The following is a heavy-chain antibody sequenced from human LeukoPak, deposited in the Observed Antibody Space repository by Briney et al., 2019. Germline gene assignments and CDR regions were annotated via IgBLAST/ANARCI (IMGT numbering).Heavy chain of an antibody. D-gene: IGHD3-10*01. Sequence: GASVKVSCKPSGYSFTTYAMNWLRQAPGQGLEWMGWINPNNGNPTYAPGFTGRFVFSLDTSVSTAYLQISGLKADDTAVYYFARDSGERGSASYLIAYWGEGTLVTVSS. CDR2: INPNNGNP. V-gene: IGHV7-4-1*02. CDR3: ARDSGERGSASYLIAY. CDR1: GYSFTTYA. J-gene: IGHJ4*02.